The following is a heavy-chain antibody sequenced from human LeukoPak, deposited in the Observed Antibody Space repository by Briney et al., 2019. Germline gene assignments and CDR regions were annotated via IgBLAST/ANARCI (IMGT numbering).Heavy chain of an antibody. J-gene: IGHJ3*02. D-gene: IGHD1-26*01. CDR3: AKAIVGATPVDDAFDI. Sequence: GSLRLSCAASGFTFSSYGMHWVRQAPGKGREWVAFIRYDGSNKYYADSVKGRFTISRDNSKNTLYLQMNSLRAEDTAVYYCAKAIVGATPVDDAFDIWGQGTMVTVSS. V-gene: IGHV3-30*02. CDR1: GFTFSSYG. CDR2: IRYDGSNK.